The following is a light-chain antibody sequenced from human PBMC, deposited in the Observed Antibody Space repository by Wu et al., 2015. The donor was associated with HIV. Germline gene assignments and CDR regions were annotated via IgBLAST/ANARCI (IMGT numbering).Light chain of an antibody. CDR1: QSISSW. Sequence: DIQMTQSPSTLSASVGDRVTITCRASQSISSWLAWYQQKPGKAPKLLIYKASILESGVPSRFSGSESGTEFTLTISSLQPDDFATYYCQQYSSSSPRLTFGGGTK. CDR3: QQYSSSSPRLT. V-gene: IGKV1-5*03. CDR2: KAS. J-gene: IGKJ4*01.